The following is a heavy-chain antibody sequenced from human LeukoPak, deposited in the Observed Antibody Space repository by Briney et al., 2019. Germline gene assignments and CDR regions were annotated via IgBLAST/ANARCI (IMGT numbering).Heavy chain of an antibody. J-gene: IGHJ4*02. V-gene: IGHV3-49*03. D-gene: IGHD3-22*01. CDR1: GFTFGDYA. Sequence: PGGSLRLSCTASGFTFGDYAMSWCRQAPGKGLEWVGVIRSKAYGGTTEYAASVKGRFTISRDDSKSIAYLQMNSLKTEDTAVYYCTREDYYDSTLFDYWGQGTLVTVSS. CDR2: IRSKAYGGTT. CDR3: TREDYYDSTLFDY.